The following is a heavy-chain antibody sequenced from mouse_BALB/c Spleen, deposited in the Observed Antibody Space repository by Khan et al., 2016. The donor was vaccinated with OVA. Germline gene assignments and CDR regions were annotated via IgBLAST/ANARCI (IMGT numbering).Heavy chain of an antibody. CDR1: GYSFTGYF. D-gene: IGHD1-1*01. Sequence: EVRLQQSGPELVKPGASVKISCKASGYSFTGYFMHWVMQSHGKSLEWIGRINPHFGETFSNQKFVDKATLTVDESSSTAHLELRSLASEDSAVYYCAIIYGSDFDYWGQGTTLTVSS. CDR2: INPHFGET. V-gene: IGHV1-20*02. J-gene: IGHJ2*01. CDR3: AIIYGSDFDY.